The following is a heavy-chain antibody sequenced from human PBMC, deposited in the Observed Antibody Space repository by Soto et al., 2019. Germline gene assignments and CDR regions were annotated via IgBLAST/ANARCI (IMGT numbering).Heavy chain of an antibody. CDR1: GGSISSGGYY. Sequence: SEPLSLTCTVSGGSISSGGYYWSWILQHPGKGLEWIGYLYHSGSTYYNPALKSRVTIPVDRSKNQFSLTLSSVTAADTAVYYGASRRGKSGNFDYWGQGNLV. V-gene: IGHV4-30-2*01. CDR2: LYHSGST. J-gene: IGHJ4*02. CDR3: ASRRGKSGNFDY. D-gene: IGHD3-10*01.